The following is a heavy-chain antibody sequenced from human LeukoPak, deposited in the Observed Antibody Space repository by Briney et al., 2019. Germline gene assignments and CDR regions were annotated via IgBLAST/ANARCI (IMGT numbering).Heavy chain of an antibody. V-gene: IGHV4-59*01. D-gene: IGHD3-22*01. CDR2: IYYSGST. Sequence: PSETLSLTCTVSGGSISSDYWSWIRQPPGKGLEWIGYIYYSGSTNYNPSLKSRVTISVDTSKNQFSLKLSSVTAADTAVYYCARVVDYYDSSGYIPLFDYWGQGTLVTVSS. J-gene: IGHJ4*02. CDR1: GGSISSDY. CDR3: ARVVDYYDSSGYIPLFDY.